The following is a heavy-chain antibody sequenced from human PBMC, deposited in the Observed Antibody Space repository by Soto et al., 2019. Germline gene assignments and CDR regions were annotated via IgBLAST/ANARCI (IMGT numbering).Heavy chain of an antibody. J-gene: IGHJ4*02. CDR1: GFTFSSYA. Sequence: GGSLRLSCAASGFTFSSYAMSWVRQAPGKGLEWVSAISGSGGSTYYADSVKGRFTISRDNSKNTLYLQMNSLRAEDTAVYYCAKLEYSSSWYRYYFDYWGQGTLVTVSS. V-gene: IGHV3-23*01. CDR2: ISGSGGST. CDR3: AKLEYSSSWYRYYFDY. D-gene: IGHD6-13*01.